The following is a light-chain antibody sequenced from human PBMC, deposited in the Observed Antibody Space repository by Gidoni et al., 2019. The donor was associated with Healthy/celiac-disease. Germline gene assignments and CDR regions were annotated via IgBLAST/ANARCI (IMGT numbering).Light chain of an antibody. CDR1: QSISSY. J-gene: IGKJ4*01. CDR2: AAS. CDR3: QKSYSTPLT. Sequence: DIKMTPSPSSLSASVVDRVTITCRTSQSISSYLNWYQQKPGKAPKLLIYAASSLQSGVPSRFSGSGSGTDFTLTISSLQPEDFATYYCQKSYSTPLTFGGGTKVEIK. V-gene: IGKV1-39*01.